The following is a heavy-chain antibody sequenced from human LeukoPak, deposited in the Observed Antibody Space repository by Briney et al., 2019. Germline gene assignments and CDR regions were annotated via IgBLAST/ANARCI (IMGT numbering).Heavy chain of an antibody. Sequence: GGSLRLSCAASGFTFDDYAMHWVRQAPGKGLEWVSGISWNSGSVGYADSVKGRFTISRDNAKNSLYLQMNSLRAEDTALYYCAKDKRSATLYYFDYWGQGTLVTVSS. D-gene: IGHD6-25*01. CDR2: ISWNSGSV. CDR1: GFTFDDYA. J-gene: IGHJ4*02. CDR3: AKDKRSATLYYFDY. V-gene: IGHV3-9*01.